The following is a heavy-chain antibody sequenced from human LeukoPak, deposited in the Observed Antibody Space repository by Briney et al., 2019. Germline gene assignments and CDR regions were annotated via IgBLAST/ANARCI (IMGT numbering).Heavy chain of an antibody. CDR2: ISSSSSYI. CDR3: ASHHVWGSYRKLDF. V-gene: IGHV3-21*01. D-gene: IGHD3-16*02. Sequence: GGSLRLSCAASGFTFSSYSMSWVRQAPGKGLEWVSSISSSSSYIYYADSVKGRFTISRDNAKNSLYLQMNSLRAEDAAVYYCASHHVWGSYRKLDFWGQGTLVTVSP. CDR1: GFTFSSYS. J-gene: IGHJ4*02.